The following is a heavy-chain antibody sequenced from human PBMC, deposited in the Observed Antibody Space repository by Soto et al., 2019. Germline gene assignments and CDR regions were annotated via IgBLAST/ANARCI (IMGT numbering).Heavy chain of an antibody. CDR2: INPNSGGT. J-gene: IGHJ6*02. D-gene: IGHD3-3*01. V-gene: IGHV1-2*02. CDR3: ARTKPLHDYDFLDV. Sequence: ASVKVSCKASGYTFTGYYMHWVRQAPGQGLEWMGWINPNSGGTNYAQKFQGRVTMTRDTSISTAYMELSRLRSDDTAVYYCARTKPLHDYDFLDVWGQGTTVTVSS. CDR1: GYTFTGYY.